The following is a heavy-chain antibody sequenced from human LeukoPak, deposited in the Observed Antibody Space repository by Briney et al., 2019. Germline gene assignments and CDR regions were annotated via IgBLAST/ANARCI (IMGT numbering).Heavy chain of an antibody. J-gene: IGHJ4*02. CDR1: GVSFSVYY. Sequence: SETLSLTCAVYGVSFSVYYWSWIRQPPGKGLEWVGEINQSGSTNYNPSLKSRVTISVDTSKNQFSLKLSSVTAADTAVYYCARVGNSAWPPRDNWGQGTLLTVSS. CDR2: INQSGST. V-gene: IGHV4-34*01. CDR3: ARVGNSAWPPRDN. D-gene: IGHD6-19*01.